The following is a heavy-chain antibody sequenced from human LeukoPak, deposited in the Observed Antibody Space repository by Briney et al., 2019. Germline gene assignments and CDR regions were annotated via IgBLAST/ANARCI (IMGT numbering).Heavy chain of an antibody. V-gene: IGHV1-8*01. CDR3: ARYAYGSGSYYQKPFDY. J-gene: IGHJ4*01. Sequence: ASVKVSCKASGYTFTSYDINWVRQATGQGLEWMGWISPDSGNTGYAQKFQGRVTMTRNTSISTAYMELSSLTSDDTAVYYCARYAYGSGSYYQKPFDYWGQGTLVTVSS. CDR2: ISPDSGNT. D-gene: IGHD3-10*01. CDR1: GYTFTSYD.